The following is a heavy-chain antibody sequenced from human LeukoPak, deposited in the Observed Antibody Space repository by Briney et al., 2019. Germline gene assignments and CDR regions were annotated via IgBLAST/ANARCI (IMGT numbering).Heavy chain of an antibody. CDR2: IKQDGSEK. Sequence: GGSLRLSCAASGFTFSSYWMSWVRQAPGKGLEWVANIKQDGSEKYYVDSVKGRFTISRDNTKNSLYLQMNSLRAEDTAVYYCARDSYYDSRAFDYWGQGTLVTVSS. V-gene: IGHV3-7*01. CDR1: GFTFSSYW. CDR3: ARDSYYDSRAFDY. J-gene: IGHJ4*02. D-gene: IGHD3-22*01.